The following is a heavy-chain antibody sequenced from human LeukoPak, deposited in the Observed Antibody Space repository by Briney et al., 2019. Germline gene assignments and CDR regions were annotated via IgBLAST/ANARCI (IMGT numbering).Heavy chain of an antibody. Sequence: SVKVSCKASGGTFSSYAISWVRQAPGQGLEWMGGIIPIFGTANYAQKFQGRVTITADKSTSTAYMELSSLRSEDTAVYYCARHSYSGSPGAAFDIWGQGTMVTVSS. D-gene: IGHD1-26*01. CDR1: GGTFSSYA. V-gene: IGHV1-69*06. J-gene: IGHJ3*02. CDR3: ARHSYSGSPGAAFDI. CDR2: IIPIFGTA.